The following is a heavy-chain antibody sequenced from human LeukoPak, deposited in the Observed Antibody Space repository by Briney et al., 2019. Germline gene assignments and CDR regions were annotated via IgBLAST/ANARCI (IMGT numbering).Heavy chain of an antibody. J-gene: IGHJ4*02. D-gene: IGHD3-22*01. CDR3: ARDSFSDSSGHIDY. V-gene: IGHV3-20*01. CDR2: INWNGGST. Sequence: GGSLRLSCAASGFTFDDYGMSWVRQAPGKGLEWVSGINWNGGSTGYADSVKGRFTISRDNAKNSLYLQMNSLRAEDTALYHCARDSFSDSSGHIDYWGQGTLVTVSS. CDR1: GFTFDDYG.